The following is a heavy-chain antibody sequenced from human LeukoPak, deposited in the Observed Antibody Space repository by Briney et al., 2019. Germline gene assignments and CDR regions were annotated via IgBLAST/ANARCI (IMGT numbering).Heavy chain of an antibody. CDR1: GGSISSYY. V-gene: IGHV4-59*08. CDR2: IYYSGST. D-gene: IGHD6-19*01. Sequence: SETLSLTCTVSGGSISSYYWSWIRQPPGKGLEWIGYIYYSGSTNYHPSLKSRVTISVDTSKNQFSLKLSSVTAADTAVYYCARHTGVAGYYYYGMDVWGQGTTVTVSS. J-gene: IGHJ6*02. CDR3: ARHTGVAGYYYYGMDV.